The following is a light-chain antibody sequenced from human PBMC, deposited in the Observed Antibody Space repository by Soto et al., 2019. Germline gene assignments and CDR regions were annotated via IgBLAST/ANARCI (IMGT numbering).Light chain of an antibody. Sequence: QSVLTQPPSVSGSPGQSVAISCTGTSSDVGNSNGVSWYQKAPGTAPKLMIYDVTNRPSGVPDRFSGSKSGNTASLTISGLQAEDEADYYCSSYTSSSTYVFGTGTKLTVL. CDR1: SSDVGNSNG. V-gene: IGLV2-18*02. CDR2: DVT. J-gene: IGLJ1*01. CDR3: SSYTSSSTYV.